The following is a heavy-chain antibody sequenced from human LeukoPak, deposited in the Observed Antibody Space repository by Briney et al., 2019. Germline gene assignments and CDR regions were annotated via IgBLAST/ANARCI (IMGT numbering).Heavy chain of an antibody. Sequence: ASVKVSCKASGYTFTSYGINWVRQAPGQGLEWMGRISAHNGNANYAQKFQGRVTMTTDTLATTAYMELRSLRSDDTAVYYCARDLERYYDLEGRSGYWGQGTLVTVSS. CDR1: GYTFTSYG. CDR2: ISAHNGNA. V-gene: IGHV1-18*01. CDR3: ARDLERYYDLEGRSGY. J-gene: IGHJ4*02. D-gene: IGHD3-3*01.